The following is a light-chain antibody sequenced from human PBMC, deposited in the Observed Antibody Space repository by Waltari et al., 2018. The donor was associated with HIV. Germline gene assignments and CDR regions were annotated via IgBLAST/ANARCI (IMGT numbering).Light chain of an antibody. J-gene: IGLJ3*02. V-gene: IGLV2-11*01. CDR3: CSYADTYAWV. CDR2: DVR. CDR1: TSDVGGYDY. Sequence: QSALTQPRSVSGSPGQSVTISCTGTTSDVGGYDYVSWFQRHPGKAPKLMIYDVRKRPPGVSDRFSGSKPGNPASLTISGLQAEDEADYFCCSYADTYAWVFGGGTTVTVL.